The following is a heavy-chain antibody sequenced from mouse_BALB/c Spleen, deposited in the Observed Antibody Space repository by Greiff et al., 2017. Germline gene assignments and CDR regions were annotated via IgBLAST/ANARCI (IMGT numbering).Heavy chain of an antibody. V-gene: IGHV5-9*03. CDR3: ARYRHYGNYVVAWFAY. J-gene: IGHJ3*01. CDR2: ISSGGGNT. CDR1: GFTFSSYT. D-gene: IGHD2-1*01. Sequence: EVKLVESGGGLVKPGGSLKLSCAASGFTFSSYTMSWVRQTPEKRLEWVATISSGGGNTYYPDSVKGRFTISRDNAKNNLYLQMSSLRSEDTALYYCARYRHYGNYVVAWFAYWGQGTLVTVSA.